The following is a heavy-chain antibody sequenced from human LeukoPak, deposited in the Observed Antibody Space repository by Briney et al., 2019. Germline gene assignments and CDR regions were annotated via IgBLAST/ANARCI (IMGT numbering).Heavy chain of an antibody. Sequence: NPSETLSLTCTVSGGSISSYYWSWIRQPPWKGLEWIGCIYYSGSTNYDPSLKSRVTISVDTSKNQFSLKLSSVTAADTAVYYCARAAEVEMATIFFDYWGQGTLVTVSS. D-gene: IGHD5-24*01. CDR1: GGSISSYY. CDR2: IYYSGST. V-gene: IGHV4-59*01. J-gene: IGHJ4*02. CDR3: ARAAEVEMATIFFDY.